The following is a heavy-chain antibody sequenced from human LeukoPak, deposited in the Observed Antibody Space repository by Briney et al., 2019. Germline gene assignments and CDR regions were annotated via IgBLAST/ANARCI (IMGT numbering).Heavy chain of an antibody. CDR1: GFTVSSNY. CDR2: IYRGGST. CDR3: ARDSSGYSFDY. Sequence: PGGSLRLSCAASGFTVSSNYMSWVRQAPGKGLEWVSVIYRGGSTYYADSVKGRFTISRDNSKNTLYLQMNSLRAEDTAVYYCARDSSGYSFDYWGQGTLVTVSS. V-gene: IGHV3-53*01. D-gene: IGHD3-22*01. J-gene: IGHJ4*02.